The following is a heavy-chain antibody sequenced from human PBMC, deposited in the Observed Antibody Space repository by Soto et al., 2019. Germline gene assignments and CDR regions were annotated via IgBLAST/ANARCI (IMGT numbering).Heavy chain of an antibody. CDR3: ARDLYYDSSGYARGWFDP. V-gene: IGHV1-2*02. J-gene: IGHJ5*02. Sequence: ASVKVSCKASGYTFTGYYMHWVRQAPGQGLEWMGWINPNSGGTNYAQKFQGRVTMTRDTSISTAYMELSRLRSDDPAVYYGARDLYYDSSGYARGWFDPWGQGTLVTVSS. CDR1: GYTFTGYY. D-gene: IGHD3-22*01. CDR2: INPNSGGT.